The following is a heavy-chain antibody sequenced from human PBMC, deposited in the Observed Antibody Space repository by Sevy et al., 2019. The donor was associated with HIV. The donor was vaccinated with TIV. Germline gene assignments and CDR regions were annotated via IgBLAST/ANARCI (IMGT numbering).Heavy chain of an antibody. CDR2: IIPIFGTA. Sequence: ASVKVSCKASGGTFSNYAISWVRQASGQGLEWMGGIIPIFGTANYAQKFQGRVTITADESTSTAYMELSSLKSEDTXXXXXXXXXXXXXXXXXYYVMDVWGQGTTVTVSS. CDR1: GGTFSNYA. CDR3: XXXXXXXXXXXXYYVMDV. V-gene: IGHV1-69*13. J-gene: IGHJ6*02.